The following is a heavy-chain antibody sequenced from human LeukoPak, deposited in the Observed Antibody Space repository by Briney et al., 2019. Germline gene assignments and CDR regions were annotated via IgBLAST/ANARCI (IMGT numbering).Heavy chain of an antibody. J-gene: IGHJ6*03. CDR1: GGSISSGSNY. V-gene: IGHV4-31*01. CDR2: IYYSGNS. D-gene: IGHD5-18*01. Sequence: SETLSLTCTVSGGSISSGSNYWSRVRQHPRKGLEWIGHIYYSGNSYYNPSLKSPVTMSIDRSKNQFSLKLISVTAADTALYYCAGSDTALTWGSYMDVWGKGTTVTVSS. CDR3: AGSDTALTWGSYMDV.